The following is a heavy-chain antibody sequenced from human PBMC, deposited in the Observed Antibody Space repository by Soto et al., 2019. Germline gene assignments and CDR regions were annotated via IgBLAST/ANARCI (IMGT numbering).Heavy chain of an antibody. CDR1: GYTFTSYD. CDR3: ARPMYSSGWYWFDP. D-gene: IGHD6-19*01. Sequence: ASVKVSCKASGYTFTSYDINWVRQATGQGLERMGWMNPNSGNTGYAQKFQGRVTMTRNTSISTAYMELSSLRSEDTAVYYCARPMYSSGWYWFDPWGQGTLVTVSS. V-gene: IGHV1-8*01. CDR2: MNPNSGNT. J-gene: IGHJ5*02.